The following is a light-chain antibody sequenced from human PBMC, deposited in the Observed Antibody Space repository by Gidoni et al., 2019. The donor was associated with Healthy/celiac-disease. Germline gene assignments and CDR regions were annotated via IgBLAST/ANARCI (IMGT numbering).Light chain of an antibody. CDR2: DAS. Sequence: EIVLTQSPATLSLSPGERATLSCRASESVRSYLAWSQQKPGQAPRLLIYDASNRATGIPARFSGSWSGTDFTLTISSLAPEDFAVYYCQQRSNWLTFGGGTKVEIK. J-gene: IGKJ4*01. CDR1: ESVRSY. V-gene: IGKV3-11*01. CDR3: QQRSNWLT.